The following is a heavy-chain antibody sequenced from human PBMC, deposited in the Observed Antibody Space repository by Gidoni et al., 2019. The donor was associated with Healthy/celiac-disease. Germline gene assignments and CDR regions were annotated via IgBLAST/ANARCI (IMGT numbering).Heavy chain of an antibody. D-gene: IGHD2-2*01. Sequence: QLQLQESGPGLVKPSETLSLTCTVSGGAISSSSYYWGWIRQPPGQGLEWIGSIYYSGSTYYTPSLKSRVTISVDTSKNQFSLKLSSVTAADTAVYYCARRHLPSSWDNWFDPWGQGTLVTVSS. CDR3: ARRHLPSSWDNWFDP. V-gene: IGHV4-39*01. CDR2: IYYSGST. CDR1: GGAISSSSYY. J-gene: IGHJ5*02.